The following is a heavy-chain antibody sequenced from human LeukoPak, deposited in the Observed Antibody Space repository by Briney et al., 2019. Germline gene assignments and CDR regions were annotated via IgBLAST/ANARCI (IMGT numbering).Heavy chain of an antibody. CDR2: IYHSGST. Sequence: PSQTLSLTCTVSGGSISSGGYYWSWIRQPPGKGLEWIGYIYHSGSTYYNPSLKSRVTISVDTSKNQFSLKLSSVTAADTAVYYCARVTGDSSGYYYFDYWGQGTLVTVSS. CDR1: GGSISSGGYY. D-gene: IGHD3-22*01. V-gene: IGHV4-30-2*05. CDR3: ARVTGDSSGYYYFDY. J-gene: IGHJ4*02.